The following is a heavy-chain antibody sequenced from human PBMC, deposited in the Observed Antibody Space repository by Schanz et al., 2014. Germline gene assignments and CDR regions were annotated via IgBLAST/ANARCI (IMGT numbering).Heavy chain of an antibody. CDR2: ISTYNGHT. J-gene: IGHJ4*02. CDR1: GYMFDTYG. V-gene: IGHV1-18*04. Sequence: QVRLVQSGAEAREPGASVKVSCKATGYMFDTYGFAWVRQAPGQGLEWMGWISTYNGHTRYGQKFQDRLSLTTDTDTATAHVELRSLITDDTAVYYCARAPTRMNMFRGVTYFFDYWGQGTLVTVSS. D-gene: IGHD3-10*01. CDR3: ARAPTRMNMFRGVTYFFDY.